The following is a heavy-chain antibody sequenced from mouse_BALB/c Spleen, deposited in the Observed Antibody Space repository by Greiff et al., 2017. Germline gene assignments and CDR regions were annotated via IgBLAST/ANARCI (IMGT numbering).Heavy chain of an antibody. J-gene: IGHJ4*01. Sequence: EVQLQESGAELVKPGASVKLSCTASGFNIKDTYMHWVKQRPEQGLEWIGRIDPANGNTKYDPKFQGKATITADTSSNTAYLQLSSLTSEDTAVYYCARGVVLPNVDYWGQGTSVTVSS. V-gene: IGHV14-3*02. CDR2: IDPANGNT. D-gene: IGHD1-1*02. CDR1: GFNIKDTY. CDR3: ARGVVLPNVDY.